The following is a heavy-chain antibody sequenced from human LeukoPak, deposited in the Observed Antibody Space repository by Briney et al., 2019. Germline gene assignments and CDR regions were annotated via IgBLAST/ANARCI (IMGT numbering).Heavy chain of an antibody. J-gene: IGHJ4*02. V-gene: IGHV3-30-3*01. CDR2: ISYDGSNK. Sequence: GGSLRLSCAASGFTFSSYAMHWVRQAPGKGLVWVAIISYDGSNKYYADSVKGRFTISRDNPKNTLYLQINSLRAEDTAVYYCATDPDSSGYYYPIFDYWGQGTLVTVSS. CDR1: GFTFSSYA. CDR3: ATDPDSSGYYYPIFDY. D-gene: IGHD3-22*01.